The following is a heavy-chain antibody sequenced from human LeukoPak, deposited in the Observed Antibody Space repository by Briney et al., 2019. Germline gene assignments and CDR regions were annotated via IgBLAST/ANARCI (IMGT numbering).Heavy chain of an antibody. CDR1: GGSISSYY. J-gene: IGHJ3*02. Sequence: SETLSLTCTVSGGSISSYYWSWIRQPPGKGLEWIGYIYYSGSTNYNPSLKSRVTISVDTSKNQFSLKLSSVTAADTAVYYCARDRGYCTNGVCYTGDAFDIWGQGTMVTVPS. V-gene: IGHV4-59*01. D-gene: IGHD2-8*01. CDR2: IYYSGST. CDR3: ARDRGYCTNGVCYTGDAFDI.